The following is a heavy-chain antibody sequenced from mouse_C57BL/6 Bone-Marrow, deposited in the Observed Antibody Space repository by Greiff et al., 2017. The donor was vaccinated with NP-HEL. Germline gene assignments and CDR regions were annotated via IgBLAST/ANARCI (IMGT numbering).Heavy chain of an antibody. D-gene: IGHD1-1*01. V-gene: IGHV6-3*01. J-gene: IGHJ4*01. Sequence: EVKLMESGGGLVQPGGSMKLSCVASGFTFSNYWMNWVRQSPEKGLEWVAQIRLKSDNYATHYAESVKGRFTISRDDSKSSVYLQMNNLRAEDTGIYYCTYYYGSSYRYYYAMDYWGQGTSVTVSS. CDR1: GFTFSNYW. CDR2: IRLKSDNYAT. CDR3: TYYYGSSYRYYYAMDY.